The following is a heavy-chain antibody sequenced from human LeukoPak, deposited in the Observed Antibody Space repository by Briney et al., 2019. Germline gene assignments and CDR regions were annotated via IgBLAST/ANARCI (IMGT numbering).Heavy chain of an antibody. CDR1: RFTFSNYW. Sequence: GESLKISCAASRFTFSNYWMSWVRQAPGKGLEWVANIKEDGSEKYYVDSVKGRFTISRDNAENSLYLQMNSLRAEDTAVYYCARTLAVSIFDYWGQGTLVTVSS. CDR2: IKEDGSEK. J-gene: IGHJ4*02. D-gene: IGHD2-15*01. V-gene: IGHV3-7*01. CDR3: ARTLAVSIFDY.